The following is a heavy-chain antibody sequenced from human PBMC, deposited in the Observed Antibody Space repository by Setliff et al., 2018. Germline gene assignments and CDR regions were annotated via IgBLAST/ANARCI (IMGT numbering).Heavy chain of an antibody. J-gene: IGHJ6*02. CDR3: ARVSQYSSGWYYYYYGMDV. CDR1: GGSISSSSYY. D-gene: IGHD6-19*01. Sequence: PSETLSLTCTASGGSISSSSYYWGWIRQPPGKGLEWIGSIYYSGSTYYNPSLKSRVTISVDTSKNQFSLKLSSVTAADTAVYYCARVSQYSSGWYYYYYGMDVWGQGTTVTVSS. V-gene: IGHV4-39*07. CDR2: IYYSGST.